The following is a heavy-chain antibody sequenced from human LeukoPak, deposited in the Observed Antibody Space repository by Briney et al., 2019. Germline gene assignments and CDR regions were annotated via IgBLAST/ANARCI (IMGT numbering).Heavy chain of an antibody. Sequence: PGGSLRLSCAASGFTFSSYGIHWVRQAPGKGLEWVAVIWYDGSNKYYADSVKGRFTISRDNSKNTLYLQMNSLRAEDTAVYYCARGQSSGTYNWFDPWGQGTLVTVSS. V-gene: IGHV3-33*01. CDR3: ARGQSSGTYNWFDP. CDR1: GFTFSSYG. CDR2: IWYDGSNK. D-gene: IGHD3-10*01. J-gene: IGHJ5*02.